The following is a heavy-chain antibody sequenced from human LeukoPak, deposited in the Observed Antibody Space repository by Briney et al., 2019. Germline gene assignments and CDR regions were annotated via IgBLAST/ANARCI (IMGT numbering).Heavy chain of an antibody. Sequence: PGESLRLSCAASGFNFEDYGMSWVRHAPGKGLEWVCGINWKTGRIGYADSVRGRFIISRDNAKNSLFPQMNSLGAEDTALYRCARGDGGDYWGQGTLVTVSS. CDR3: ARGDGGDY. CDR1: GFNFEDYG. J-gene: IGHJ4*02. CDR2: INWKTGRI. V-gene: IGHV3-20*01. D-gene: IGHD5-24*01.